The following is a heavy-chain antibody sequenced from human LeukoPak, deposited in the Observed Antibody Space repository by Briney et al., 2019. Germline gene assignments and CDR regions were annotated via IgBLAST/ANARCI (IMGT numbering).Heavy chain of an antibody. J-gene: IGHJ5*02. V-gene: IGHV3-11*03. CDR1: GFTFSDFY. CDR2: ISSSSSYT. CDR3: AAPTMVRAP. Sequence: GGSLRLSCAAPGFTFSDFYMSWIRPAPGKGLEWGSYISSSSSYTNYADSVKGRFTISRDNAKNSLYLQMNSLRAEDTAVYYCAAPTMVRAPWGQGTLVTVSS. D-gene: IGHD3-10*01.